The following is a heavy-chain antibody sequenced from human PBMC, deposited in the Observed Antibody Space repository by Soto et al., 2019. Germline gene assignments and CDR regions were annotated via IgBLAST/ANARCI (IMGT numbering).Heavy chain of an antibody. CDR2: IYPGDSDT. CDR3: AKTRTGDHDGFDF. J-gene: IGHJ3*01. CDR1: GYSFTTYW. D-gene: IGHD1-26*01. Sequence: GESLKISCKGSGYSFTTYWIGWVRQMPGKGLEWMGIIYPGDSDTRYSPSFQGQVTISADKSINTAYLQWSSLKASDTAMFYCAKTRTGDHDGFDFWGQGTMVSVTS. V-gene: IGHV5-51*01.